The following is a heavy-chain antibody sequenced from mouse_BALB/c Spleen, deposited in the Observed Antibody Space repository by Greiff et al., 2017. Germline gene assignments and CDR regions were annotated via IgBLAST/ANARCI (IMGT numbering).Heavy chain of an antibody. CDR2: ISSGSSTI. D-gene: IGHD4-1*02. V-gene: IGHV5-17*02. J-gene: IGHJ3*01. CDR1: GFTFSSFG. Sequence: EVKLQESGGGLVQPGGSRKLSCAASGFTFSSFGMHWVRQAPEKGLEWVAYISSGSSTIYYADTVKGRFTISRDNPKNTLFLQMTSLRSEDTAMYYCASPNWDAGDFAYWGQGTLVTVSA. CDR3: ASPNWDAGDFAY.